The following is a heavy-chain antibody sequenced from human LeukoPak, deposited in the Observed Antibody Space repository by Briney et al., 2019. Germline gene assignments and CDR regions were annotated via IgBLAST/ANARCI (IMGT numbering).Heavy chain of an antibody. CDR3: ARRYSVATNELFDY. CDR2: ISAYNGNT. Sequence: VASVKVSCKASGYTFTSYGISWVRQAPGQGLEWMGWISAYNGNTNYAQKLQGRVTMTTDTSTSTAYMELRSLRSDDTAVYYCARRYSVATNELFDYWGQGTLVTVSS. D-gene: IGHD5-12*01. J-gene: IGHJ4*02. V-gene: IGHV1-18*01. CDR1: GYTFTSYG.